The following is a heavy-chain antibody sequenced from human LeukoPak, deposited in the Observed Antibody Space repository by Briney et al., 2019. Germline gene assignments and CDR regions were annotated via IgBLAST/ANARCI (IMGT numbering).Heavy chain of an antibody. Sequence: KPSETLSLTCAVYGGSFSGYYWSWIRQPPGKGLEWIGYIYYSGSTYYNPSLKSRVTISVDTSKNQFSLKLSSVTAADTAVYYCARGTDSDYYYGSGSYLWYYWGQGTLVTVAS. CDR3: ARGTDSDYYYGSGSYLWYY. CDR1: GGSFSGYY. CDR2: IYYSGST. V-gene: IGHV4-34*01. D-gene: IGHD3-10*01. J-gene: IGHJ4*02.